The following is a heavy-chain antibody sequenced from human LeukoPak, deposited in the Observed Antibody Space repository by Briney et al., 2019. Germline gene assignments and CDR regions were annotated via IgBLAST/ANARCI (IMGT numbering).Heavy chain of an antibody. D-gene: IGHD3-10*01. CDR2: IYTSGST. CDR3: ARGPFTMLRGADNWFDP. Sequence: SETLSLTCAVYGGSFSDYYWSWIRQPAGKGLEWIGRIYTSGSTNYNPSLKSRVTMSVDTSKNQFSLKLSSVTAADTAVYYCARGPFTMLRGADNWFDPWGQGTLVTVSS. J-gene: IGHJ5*02. V-gene: IGHV4-59*10. CDR1: GGSFSDYY.